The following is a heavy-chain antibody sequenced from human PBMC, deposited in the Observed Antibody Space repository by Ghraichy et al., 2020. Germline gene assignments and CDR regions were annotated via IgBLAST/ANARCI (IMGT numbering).Heavy chain of an antibody. CDR3: ARGSGFWSGYDWFDP. V-gene: IGHV4-59*08. CDR1: GGSISSYY. Sequence: SQTLSLTCTVSGGSISSYYWSWIRQPPGKGLEWIGYIYYSGSTNYNPSLKSRVTISVDTSKNQFSLKLSSVTAADTAVYYCARGSGFWSGYDWFDPWGQGTLVTVSS. CDR2: IYYSGST. J-gene: IGHJ5*02. D-gene: IGHD3-3*01.